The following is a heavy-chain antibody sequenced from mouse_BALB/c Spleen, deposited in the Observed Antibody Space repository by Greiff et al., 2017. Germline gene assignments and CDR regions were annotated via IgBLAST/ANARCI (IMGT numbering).Heavy chain of an antibody. CDR3: ARRDYRYDALFDY. D-gene: IGHD2-14*01. CDR1: GFTFSSYG. CDR2: ISSGGSYT. J-gene: IGHJ2*01. V-gene: IGHV5-6*01. Sequence: EVQLQESGGDLVKPGGSLKLSCAASGFTFSSYGMSWVRQTPDKRLEWVATISSGGSYTYYPDSVKGRFTISRDNAKNTLYLQMSSLKSEDTAMYYCARRDYRYDALFDYWGQGTTLTVSS.